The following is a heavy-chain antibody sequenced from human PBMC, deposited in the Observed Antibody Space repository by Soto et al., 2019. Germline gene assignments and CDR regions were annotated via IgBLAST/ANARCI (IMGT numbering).Heavy chain of an antibody. CDR1: GFAFRNNY. CDR2: ISTSGSPA. J-gene: IGHJ5*02. Sequence: QVHLVESGGGLVKPGGSLRLSCTVSGFAFRNNYLTWIRQAPGKGLEWLSYISTSGSPAYYADSVTGRFTISTDNAKKSLYLQMDSLRAEDTGVSYCATGVIYYEAWGQGTLVTVSS. V-gene: IGHV3-11*01. D-gene: IGHD1-26*01. CDR3: ATGVIYYEA.